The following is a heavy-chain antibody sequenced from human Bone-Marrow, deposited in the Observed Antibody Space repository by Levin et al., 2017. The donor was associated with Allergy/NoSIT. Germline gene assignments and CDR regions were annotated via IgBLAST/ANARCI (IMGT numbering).Heavy chain of an antibody. J-gene: IGHJ3*02. CDR1: GGSISSSSYY. CDR2: IYYSGST. Sequence: SETLSLTCTVSGGSISSSSYYWGWIRQPPGKGLEWIGSIYYSGSTYYNPSLKSRVTISVDTSKNQFSLKLSSVTAADTAVYYCARQGYSSSWSKSPPDDAFDIWGQGTMVTVSS. V-gene: IGHV4-39*01. D-gene: IGHD6-13*01. CDR3: ARQGYSSSWSKSPPDDAFDI.